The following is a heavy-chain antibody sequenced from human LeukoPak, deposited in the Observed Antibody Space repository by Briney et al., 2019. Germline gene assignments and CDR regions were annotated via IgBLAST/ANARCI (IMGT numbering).Heavy chain of an antibody. CDR1: GFTFSSSW. CDR3: ARGIGTTLDTNHPTFDY. V-gene: IGHV3-74*01. J-gene: IGHJ4*02. Sequence: GGSLRLSCSASGFTFSSSWMHWVRQAPGKGLVWVSRINSDGIPTYYADSVKGRFTISRDNAKNTLYLQMTSLRAEDTAVYYCARGIGTTLDTNHPTFDYWGQGTLVTVSS. D-gene: IGHD1-1*01. CDR2: INSDGIPT.